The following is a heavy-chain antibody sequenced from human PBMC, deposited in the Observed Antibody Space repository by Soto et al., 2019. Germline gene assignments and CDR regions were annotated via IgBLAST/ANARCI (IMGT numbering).Heavy chain of an antibody. D-gene: IGHD5-12*01. CDR2: ISSSSSYI. J-gene: IGHJ4*02. V-gene: IGHV3-21*01. Sequence: PGGSLRLSCAASGFTFSSYSMNWVRQAPGKGLEWVSSISSSSSYIYYADSVKGRFTISRDNAKNSLYLQMNSLRAEDTAVYYCARARGRDGYNFGYWGQGTLVTVSS. CDR1: GFTFSSYS. CDR3: ARARGRDGYNFGY.